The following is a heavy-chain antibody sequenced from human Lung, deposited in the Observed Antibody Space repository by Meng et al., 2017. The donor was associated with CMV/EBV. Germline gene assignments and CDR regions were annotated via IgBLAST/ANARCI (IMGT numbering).Heavy chain of an antibody. D-gene: IGHD6-13*01. V-gene: IGHV3-9*01. CDR2: ICWNSGSL. CDR1: GLTFDDYA. Sequence: SLKISCAASGLTFDDYAMNWVRQAPGKGLEWVSGICWNSGSLGYADSVKGRFTISRDNANNSLYLQMNSLGTEDTSLYYSAKENVSRDSSNWYYFYGMDVWGKGTTVTVSS. J-gene: IGHJ6*04. CDR3: AKENVSRDSSNWYYFYGMDV.